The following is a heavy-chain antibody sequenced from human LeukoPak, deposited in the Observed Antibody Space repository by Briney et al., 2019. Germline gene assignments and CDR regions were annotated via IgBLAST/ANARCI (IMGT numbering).Heavy chain of an antibody. CDR3: ARDSGPYGDYAGYFDY. J-gene: IGHJ4*02. Sequence: GGSLRLSCAASGFTFSSYAMHWVRQAPGKGLEWVPVISYDGSNKYYADSVKGRFTISRDNSKNTLYLQMNSLRAEDTAVYYCARDSGPYGDYAGYFDYWGQGTLVTVSS. CDR2: ISYDGSNK. V-gene: IGHV3-30-3*01. D-gene: IGHD4-17*01. CDR1: GFTFSSYA.